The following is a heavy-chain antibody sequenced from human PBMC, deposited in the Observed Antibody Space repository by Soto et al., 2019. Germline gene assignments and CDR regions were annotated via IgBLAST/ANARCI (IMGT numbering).Heavy chain of an antibody. CDR3: GRGPSPRAPAGGTPYYYAMDV. CDR1: GYYFTAYD. CDR2: MNPINGAT. Sequence: ASVKVSCKSSGYYFTAYDINWVRQASGQGLEWMGWMNPINGATGSARRFQGRVSMTRNTATATAYLELTSLRSDDSAVYYCGRGPSPRAPAGGTPYYYAMDVRGQGTTVTDSS. J-gene: IGHJ6*02. V-gene: IGHV1-8*02. D-gene: IGHD6-13*01.